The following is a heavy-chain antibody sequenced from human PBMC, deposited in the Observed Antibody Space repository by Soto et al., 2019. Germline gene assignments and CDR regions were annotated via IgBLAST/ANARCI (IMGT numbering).Heavy chain of an antibody. CDR1: GGSFSGYY. CDR2: INHRGRT. Sequence: QVQLQQWGAGLLKPSETLSLTCAVYGGSFSGYYWSWIRQPPGKGLEWIGEINHRGRTNYNPSLKSRVTISVDASKNQFSLKLSSVTAADTAVYYCARTGEIIAARGFYYWGQGTLVTVSS. D-gene: IGHD6-6*01. V-gene: IGHV4-34*01. CDR3: ARTGEIIAARGFYY. J-gene: IGHJ4*02.